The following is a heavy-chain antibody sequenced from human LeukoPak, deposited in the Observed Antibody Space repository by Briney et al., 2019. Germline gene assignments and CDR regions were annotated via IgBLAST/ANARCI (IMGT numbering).Heavy chain of an antibody. CDR3: ARVVPASLWYFDL. D-gene: IGHD2-2*01. Sequence: PSETLSLTCAVYGGSFSGYYWSWIRQPPGKGLEWIGEINHSGSTNYNPSLESRVTISVDTSKDQFSLKLSSVTAADTAVYYCARVVPASLWYFDLWGRGTLVTVSS. CDR2: INHSGST. J-gene: IGHJ2*01. V-gene: IGHV4-34*01. CDR1: GGSFSGYY.